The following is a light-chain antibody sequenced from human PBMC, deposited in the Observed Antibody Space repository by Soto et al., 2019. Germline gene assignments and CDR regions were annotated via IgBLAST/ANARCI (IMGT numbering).Light chain of an antibody. CDR2: WAS. Sequence: DIVMTQSPDSLAVSLGERATINCKSSQSVLCSSNNKNYLAWYQQKPGQPPELLIYWASTRESGVPDRFSGSGSGTDFTLTISSLQAEDVAVYYCQQYYSSPFTFGPGTKVDTK. J-gene: IGKJ3*01. CDR1: QSVLCSSNNKNY. CDR3: QQYYSSPFT. V-gene: IGKV4-1*01.